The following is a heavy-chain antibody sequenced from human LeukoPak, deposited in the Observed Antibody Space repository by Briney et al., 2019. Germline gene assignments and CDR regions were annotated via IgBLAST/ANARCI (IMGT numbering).Heavy chain of an antibody. D-gene: IGHD3-16*01. CDR3: ARLDPYENYGEYYYYYYMDV. V-gene: IGHV4-39*07. CDR2: IYYSGST. CDR1: GGSISSSSYY. Sequence: ASETLSLTCTVSGGSISSSSYYWGWIRQPPGKGLEWIGSIYYSGSTYYNPSLKSRVTISVDTSKNQFSLKLSSVTAADTAVYYCARLDPYENYGEYYYYYYMDVWGKGTTVTVSS. J-gene: IGHJ6*03.